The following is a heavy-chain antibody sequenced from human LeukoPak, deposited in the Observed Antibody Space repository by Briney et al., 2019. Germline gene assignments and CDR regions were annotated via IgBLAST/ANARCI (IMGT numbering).Heavy chain of an antibody. CDR1: GGSISSGGYS. J-gene: IGHJ6*03. D-gene: IGHD3-10*01. CDR2: IYYSGST. V-gene: IGHV4-31*11. Sequence: SQTLSLTCAVSGGSISSGGYSWSWIRQHPGKGLEWIGYIYYSGSTYYNPSLKSRVTISVDTSKNQFSLKLSSVTAADTAVYYCARDVGPGELSKGTYYMDVWGKGTTVTVSS. CDR3: ARDVGPGELSKGTYYMDV.